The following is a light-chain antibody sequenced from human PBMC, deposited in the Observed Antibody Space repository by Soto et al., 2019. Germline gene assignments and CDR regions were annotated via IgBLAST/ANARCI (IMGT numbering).Light chain of an antibody. Sequence: QSVLTQPPSASGTPGQRVTISCSGSSSNIGRNTVNWYQQLPGTAPKLLIYTNNQRPSGVPDRFSGSKSGTSVSLAISGLQSEDEADYYCAAWDDSLNGVVFGGGTQLTVL. CDR2: TNN. V-gene: IGLV1-44*01. J-gene: IGLJ2*01. CDR3: AAWDDSLNGVV. CDR1: SSNIGRNT.